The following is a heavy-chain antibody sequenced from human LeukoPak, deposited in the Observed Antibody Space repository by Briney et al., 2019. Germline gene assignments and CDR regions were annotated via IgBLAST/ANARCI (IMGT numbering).Heavy chain of an antibody. Sequence: SETLSLTCIVSGGSISSGGYYWRWIRQHPGKGLEWIGYIFYSGSTYYNPSLKSRVTISVDTSKNQFSLKLSSVTAADTAVYYCARTRYSSSYHAFDNWGQGTLVTVSS. CDR3: ARTRYSSSYHAFDN. V-gene: IGHV4-31*03. D-gene: IGHD3-3*01. J-gene: IGHJ4*02. CDR1: GGSISSGGYY. CDR2: IFYSGST.